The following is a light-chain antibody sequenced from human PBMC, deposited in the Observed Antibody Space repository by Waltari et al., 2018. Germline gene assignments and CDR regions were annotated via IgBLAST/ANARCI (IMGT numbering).Light chain of an antibody. Sequence: EVAWTQLPGTLSLSPGERATRSCRASQWVGRSWLAWYQQRPGQAPRLLMYAASRRATGIPDRISGGGAATDFCLTVGRVEPDDAAVYYCQQHGSSIMYTFGQGTTLVIQ. J-gene: IGKJ2*01. CDR1: QWVGRSW. CDR2: AAS. CDR3: QQHGSSIMYT. V-gene: IGKV3-20*01.